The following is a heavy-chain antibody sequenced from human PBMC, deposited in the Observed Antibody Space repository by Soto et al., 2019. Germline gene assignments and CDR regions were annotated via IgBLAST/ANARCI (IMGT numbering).Heavy chain of an antibody. CDR3: TKSRRGISVYGCCGRYS. Sequence: LRISSAASCFTFNRHVMSCVRLAQRKGLECVASISGSVDGTYYADSVKGRFTISRDSSSRTLYLQMNNLRGEDTAVYFCTKSRRGISVYGCCGRYSWGQPITVTVSS. CDR1: CFTFNRHV. D-gene: IGHD2-8*01. V-gene: IGHV3-23*01. J-gene: IGHJ6*02. CDR2: ISGSVDGT.